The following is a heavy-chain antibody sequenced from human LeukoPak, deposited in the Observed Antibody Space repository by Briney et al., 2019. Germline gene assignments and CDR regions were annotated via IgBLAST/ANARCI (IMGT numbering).Heavy chain of an antibody. D-gene: IGHD6-13*01. CDR3: AKDVIAAAGSVNDY. V-gene: IGHV3-23*01. CDR1: GFTFSSYA. J-gene: IGHJ4*02. Sequence: GGSLRLACAASGFTFSSYAMSAVRQAPGKGLEWVSAISGSGGSTYYADSVKGRFTISRDNSKNTLYLQMNSLRAEDTAVYYCAKDVIAAAGSVNDYWGQGTLVTVSS. CDR2: ISGSGGST.